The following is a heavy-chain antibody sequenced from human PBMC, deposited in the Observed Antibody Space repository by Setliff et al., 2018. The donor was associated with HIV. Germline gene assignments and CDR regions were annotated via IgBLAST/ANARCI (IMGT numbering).Heavy chain of an antibody. Sequence: ASVKVSCKASGGTFSSYGISWVRQAPGQGLEWMGAIIPMFGTGFYAQKFQGRVTITTDESRTTSYIELRSLRPDDTAVYYCALDGVGYHPLTASMTSYYYSGLDVWGQGTTVTV. CDR3: ALDGVGYHPLTASMTSYYYSGLDV. V-gene: IGHV1-69*05. CDR2: IIPMFGTG. J-gene: IGHJ6*02. D-gene: IGHD2-8*01. CDR1: GGTFSSYG.